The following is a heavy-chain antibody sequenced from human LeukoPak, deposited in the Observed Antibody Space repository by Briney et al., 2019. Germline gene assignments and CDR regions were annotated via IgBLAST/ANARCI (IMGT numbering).Heavy chain of an antibody. CDR1: GFTFSSYE. J-gene: IGHJ5*02. V-gene: IGHV3-48*03. CDR2: ISSSGSTI. Sequence: GGSLRLSCAASGFTFSSYEMNWVRQAPGKGLEWVSYISSSGSTIYYADSVKGRFTISRDNAKNSLYLQMNSLRAEDTAVYYCARDGGPPADYSSGWYRWFDPWGQGTLVTVSS. D-gene: IGHD6-19*01. CDR3: ARDGGPPADYSSGWYRWFDP.